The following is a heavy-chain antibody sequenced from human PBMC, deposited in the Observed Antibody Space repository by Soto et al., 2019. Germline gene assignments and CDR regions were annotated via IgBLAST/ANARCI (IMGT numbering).Heavy chain of an antibody. D-gene: IGHD3-10*01. Sequence: GGSLRLSCAASGFTFSSYGMHWVRQAPGKGLEWVAVIWYDGSNKYYADSVKGRFTISRDNSKNTLYLQMNSLRAEDTAVYYCAREGSRGFKPSDWFDPWGQGTLVTVSS. V-gene: IGHV3-33*01. CDR3: AREGSRGFKPSDWFDP. CDR2: IWYDGSNK. CDR1: GFTFSSYG. J-gene: IGHJ5*02.